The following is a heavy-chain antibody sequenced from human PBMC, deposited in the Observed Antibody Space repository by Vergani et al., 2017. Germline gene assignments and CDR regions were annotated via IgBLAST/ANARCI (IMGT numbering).Heavy chain of an antibody. CDR3: ARDARTIAAPGSQGIGPFDY. V-gene: IGHV3-30*04. CDR1: GFTFSIYA. D-gene: IGHD6-13*01. CDR2: ISSDGSNK. J-gene: IGHJ4*02. Sequence: QVQLVESGGGVVQPGRSLRLSCAVSGFTFSIYALHWVRQAPGKGLEWVAVISSDGSNKYYADSVKGRFTISRDNSKNTLYLQMNSLRAEDTAVYYCARDARTIAAPGSQGIGPFDYWGQGTLVTVSS.